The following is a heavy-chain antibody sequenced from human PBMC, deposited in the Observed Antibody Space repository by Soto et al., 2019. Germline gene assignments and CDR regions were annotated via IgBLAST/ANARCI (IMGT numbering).Heavy chain of an antibody. J-gene: IGHJ4*02. Sequence: GGSLRLSCAASGFTFSSYWMSWVRQAPGKGLEWVANIKQDGSEKYYVDSVKGRFTISRDNAKNSLYLQMNSLRAEDTAVYYCASSLCTNGVCYHGGFGYWGQGTLVTVSS. CDR1: GFTFSSYW. CDR2: IKQDGSEK. V-gene: IGHV3-7*03. CDR3: ASSLCTNGVCYHGGFGY. D-gene: IGHD2-8*01.